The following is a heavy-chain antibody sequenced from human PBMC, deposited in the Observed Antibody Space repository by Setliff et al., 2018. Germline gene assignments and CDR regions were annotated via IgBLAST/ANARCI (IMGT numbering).Heavy chain of an antibody. CDR3: ARDKSAAGNYYYYMDV. D-gene: IGHD6-13*01. CDR1: GFTFSSYA. Sequence: LRLSCAASGFTFSSYAMHWVRQAPGKGLEWVAVISYDGSNGYYAESVKGRFTISRDNSKNTLYLQMNSLRTEDTAVYYCARDKSAAGNYYYYMDVWGKGTTVTVSS. J-gene: IGHJ6*03. CDR2: ISYDGSNG. V-gene: IGHV3-30*04.